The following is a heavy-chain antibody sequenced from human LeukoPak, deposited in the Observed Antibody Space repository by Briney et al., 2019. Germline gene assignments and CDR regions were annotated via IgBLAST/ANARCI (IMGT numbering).Heavy chain of an antibody. CDR3: ARESTSWYFDL. CDR2: ISSSSSYI. D-gene: IGHD2-2*01. V-gene: IGHV3-21*04. Sequence: GGSLRLSCAASGFTFSSYSMNWVRQAPGKGLEWVSSISSSSSYIYYADSVKGRFTISRDNSKSTLYLQMNSLRAEDTAVYYCARESTSWYFDLWGRGTLVTVSS. CDR1: GFTFSSYS. J-gene: IGHJ2*01.